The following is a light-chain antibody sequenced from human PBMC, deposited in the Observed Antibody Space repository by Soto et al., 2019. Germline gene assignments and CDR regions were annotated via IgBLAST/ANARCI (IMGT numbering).Light chain of an antibody. CDR3: CSYTSSSTGV. J-gene: IGLJ1*01. Sequence: QSALTQPRSVSGSPGQSVTLSCTGTSSDVGGYNYVSWYQQHPGKAPKLMIDDVNKRPSGVPDRFFGSRSGNTASLTISGLQAEDEADYYCCSYTSSSTGVFGTGTKLTVL. V-gene: IGLV2-11*01. CDR2: DVN. CDR1: SSDVGGYNY.